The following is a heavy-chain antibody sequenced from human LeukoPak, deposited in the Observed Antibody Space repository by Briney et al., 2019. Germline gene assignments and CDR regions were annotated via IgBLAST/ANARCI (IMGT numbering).Heavy chain of an antibody. V-gene: IGHV4-34*01. CDR2: INHSGNT. CDR1: GGSFSGYY. CDR3: ARGSSGSGSYYNPYGMDV. D-gene: IGHD3-10*01. Sequence: SETLSLTCAVYGGSFSGYYWSWIRQPPGKGLEWIGEINHSGNTNYNPSLKSRVTISVDTSKNQFSLKLSSVTAADTAVYYCARGSSGSGSYYNPYGMDVWGKGTTVTVSS. J-gene: IGHJ6*04.